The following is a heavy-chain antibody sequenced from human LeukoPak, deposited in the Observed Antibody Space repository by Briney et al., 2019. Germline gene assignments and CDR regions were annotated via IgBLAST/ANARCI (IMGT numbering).Heavy chain of an antibody. Sequence: ASVKVSCKASGYTFTGHYVHWLRQAPGQGLEWMGWINPNSSVTNYAQKFQGRVTMTRDTSISTAYMELSRLRSDDTAVYYCARATDTAMVTFDYWGQGTLVTVSS. CDR2: INPNSSVT. J-gene: IGHJ4*02. CDR1: GYTFTGHY. CDR3: ARATDTAMVTFDY. D-gene: IGHD5-18*01. V-gene: IGHV1-2*02.